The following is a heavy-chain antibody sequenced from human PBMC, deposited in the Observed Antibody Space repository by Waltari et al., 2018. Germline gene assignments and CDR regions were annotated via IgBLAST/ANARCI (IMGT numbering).Heavy chain of an antibody. D-gene: IGHD6-19*01. V-gene: IGHV4-34*01. CDR1: GGSFSGYY. J-gene: IGHJ4*02. CDR3: ARETAVAGIDY. CDR2: INHSGST. Sequence: HVQLQQWGAGLLKPSETLSPTCAVYGGSFSGYYWSWIRQPPGKGLEWIGEINHSGSTNYNPSLKSRVTISVDTSKNQFSLKLSSVTAADTAVYYCARETAVAGIDYWGQGTLVTVSS.